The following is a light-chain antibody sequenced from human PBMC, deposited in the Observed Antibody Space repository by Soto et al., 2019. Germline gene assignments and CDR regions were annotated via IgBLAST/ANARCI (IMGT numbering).Light chain of an antibody. Sequence: DFQITRSLSTLSPFVGDGVTIPCGPIQVISSGLAWYQQKPGKAPKVLIQDASSLESGVPPRFSGSGSGKEFTLTINTLQPDDFATYYCQQYETFPLTFGGGTKVEI. CDR2: DAS. CDR3: QQYETFPLT. CDR1: QVISSG. J-gene: IGKJ4*01. V-gene: IGKV1-5*01.